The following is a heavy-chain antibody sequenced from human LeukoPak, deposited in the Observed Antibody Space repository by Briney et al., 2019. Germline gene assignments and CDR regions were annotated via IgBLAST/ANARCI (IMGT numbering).Heavy chain of an antibody. CDR2: IYSGGST. CDR1: GFTVSSNY. Sequence: GGSLRLSCAASGFTVSSNYMSWVRQAPGKGLEWDSVIYSGGSTYYADSVKGRFTISRDNSKNTLYLQMNSLRAEDTAVYYCAKDGKVGANLGRYFDYWGQGTLVTVSS. D-gene: IGHD1-26*01. CDR3: AKDGKVGANLGRYFDY. V-gene: IGHV3-66*01. J-gene: IGHJ4*02.